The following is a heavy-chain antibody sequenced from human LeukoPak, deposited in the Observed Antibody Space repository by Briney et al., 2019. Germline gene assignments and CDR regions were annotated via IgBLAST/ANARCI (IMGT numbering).Heavy chain of an antibody. CDR1: GFTFSSHS. Sequence: GGSLRLSCVGSGFTFSSHSMTWVRQAPGKGLVWFSTFRGDRGGAYYAESLRGRFVIYRDNSKSTLNLQMNSLSAEDTDIYYCSKGQKLDDGVLEYWGRGTLVTVSS. D-gene: IGHD1-1*01. CDR2: FRGDRGGA. CDR3: SKGQKLDDGVLEY. V-gene: IGHV3-23*01. J-gene: IGHJ4*02.